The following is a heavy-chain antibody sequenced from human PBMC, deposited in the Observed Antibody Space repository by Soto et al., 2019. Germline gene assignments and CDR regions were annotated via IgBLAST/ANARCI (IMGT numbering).Heavy chain of an antibody. CDR3: ARPNLFLSGYYGSRDDAHDI. CDR1: GFTFSSYW. J-gene: IGHJ3*02. V-gene: IGHV3-7*01. Sequence: GGSLRLSCAATGFTFSSYWMSWVRQAPGKGLEWVANIKQDGREKYYVDSVKGRFTISRDNAKNSLYLQMNSLRAEDTAVYYCARPNLFLSGYYGSRDDAHDIWGQGTMVTVSS. D-gene: IGHD3-3*01. CDR2: IKQDGREK.